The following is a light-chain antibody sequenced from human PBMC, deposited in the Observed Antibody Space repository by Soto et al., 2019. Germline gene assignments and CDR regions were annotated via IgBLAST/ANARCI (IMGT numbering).Light chain of an antibody. CDR1: QSVSSY. Sequence: EIVLTQSPATQSLSPGERATLSCRASQSVSSYLAWYQQKPGQAPRLLIYDASNRATGIPARLSGSGSGTDFPLTISSLEPEDFAVYYCQQRSNWPLTFGGGTKVEIK. J-gene: IGKJ4*01. V-gene: IGKV3-11*01. CDR2: DAS. CDR3: QQRSNWPLT.